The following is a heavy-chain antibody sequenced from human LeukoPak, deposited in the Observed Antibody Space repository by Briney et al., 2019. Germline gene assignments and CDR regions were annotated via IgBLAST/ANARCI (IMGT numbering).Heavy chain of an antibody. CDR1: GGSISSSNW. D-gene: IGHD1-26*01. V-gene: IGHV4-4*02. CDR3: ARAHSGSYGGAFDI. CDR2: IYHSGST. J-gene: IGHJ4*02. Sequence: SETLSLTCTVSGGSISSSNWWSWVRQPPGKGLEWIGEIYHSGSTNYNPSLKSRVTISVDKSKNQFSLKLSSVTAADTAVYYCARAHSGSYGGAFDIWGQGSLVTVSS.